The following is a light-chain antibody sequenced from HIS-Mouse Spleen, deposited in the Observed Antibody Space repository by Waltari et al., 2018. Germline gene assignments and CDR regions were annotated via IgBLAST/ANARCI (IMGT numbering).Light chain of an antibody. Sequence: SYELTQPPSVSVSPGQTARITCPGDALPNKYAYWYQQKSGQAPVLVIYEDSKRPSGIPERFSGSSSGTMATLTISGAQVEDEADYYCYSTDSSGNHNWVFGGGTKLTVL. J-gene: IGLJ3*02. CDR1: ALPNKY. CDR3: YSTDSSGNHNWV. V-gene: IGLV3-10*01. CDR2: EDS.